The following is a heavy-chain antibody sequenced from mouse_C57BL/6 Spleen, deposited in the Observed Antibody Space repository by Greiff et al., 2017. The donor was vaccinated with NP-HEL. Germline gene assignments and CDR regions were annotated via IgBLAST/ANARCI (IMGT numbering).Heavy chain of an antibody. CDR1: GFTFSSYA. Sequence: EVHLVESGGGLVKPGGSLKLSCAASGFTFSSYAMSWVRQTPEKRLEWVATISDGGSYTYYPDNVKGRFTISRDNAKNNMYLQMSHLKAEDTAMYYCARGEGGYYIFDYWGQGTTLTVSS. CDR3: ARGEGGYYIFDY. CDR2: ISDGGSYT. V-gene: IGHV5-4*01. J-gene: IGHJ2*01. D-gene: IGHD2-3*01.